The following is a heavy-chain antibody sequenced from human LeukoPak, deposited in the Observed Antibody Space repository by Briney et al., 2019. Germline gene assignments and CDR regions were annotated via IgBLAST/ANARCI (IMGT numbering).Heavy chain of an antibody. Sequence: PSETLSLTCTVSGYSISSGYYWGWFRQPPGKGLEWIANIYHDGSAYYNPFLESRVTISVDTSKNQLSLKMRSVTAADTAAYHCARGAVFGVVIGRVDGFDFWGQGTMVTVS. V-gene: IGHV4-38-2*02. CDR3: ARGAVFGVVIGRVDGFDF. J-gene: IGHJ3*01. CDR2: IYHDGSA. CDR1: GYSISSGYY. D-gene: IGHD3-3*01.